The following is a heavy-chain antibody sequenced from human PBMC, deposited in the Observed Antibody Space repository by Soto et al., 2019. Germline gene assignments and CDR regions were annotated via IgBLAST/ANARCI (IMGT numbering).Heavy chain of an antibody. CDR2: IYHSGST. CDR1: SGSISSSNW. Sequence: SETLSLTCAVSSGSISSSNWWSWVRQPPGKGLEWIGEIYHSGSTNYNPSLKSRVTISVDKSKNQFSLKLSSVTAADTAVYYCARVGADDTYDFLLRYMDVWGKGTTVTVSS. CDR3: ARVGADDTYDFLLRYMDV. J-gene: IGHJ6*03. V-gene: IGHV4-4*02. D-gene: IGHD3-3*01.